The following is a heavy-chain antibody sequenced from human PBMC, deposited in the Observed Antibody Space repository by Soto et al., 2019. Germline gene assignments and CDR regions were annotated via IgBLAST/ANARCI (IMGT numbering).Heavy chain of an antibody. Sequence: QVQLQQWGAGLLKPSETLSLTCAVYGGSFSGYYWSWIRQPPGKGLEWIGEINHSGSTNYNPSLKSRVTISVDTSKNQFFLKLSSVTAADTAVYYCARAGYSYGWSTIDYWGQGTLVTVSS. CDR2: INHSGST. D-gene: IGHD5-18*01. CDR3: ARAGYSYGWSTIDY. V-gene: IGHV4-34*01. J-gene: IGHJ4*02. CDR1: GGSFSGYY.